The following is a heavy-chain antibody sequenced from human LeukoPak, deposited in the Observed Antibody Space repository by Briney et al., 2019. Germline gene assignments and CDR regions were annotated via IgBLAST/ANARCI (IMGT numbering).Heavy chain of an antibody. CDR3: ARLSSSGWFINY. CDR1: GYSISSGYY. CDR2: IYHSGST. Sequence: SETLSLTCAVSGYSISSGYYWGWIRQPPGKGLEWIGSIYHSGSTYYNPSLKSRVTIPVDTSMNHFSLELSSGTAADTAVYYCARLSSSGWFINYWGQGTLVTVSS. V-gene: IGHV4-38-2*01. D-gene: IGHD6-19*01. J-gene: IGHJ4*02.